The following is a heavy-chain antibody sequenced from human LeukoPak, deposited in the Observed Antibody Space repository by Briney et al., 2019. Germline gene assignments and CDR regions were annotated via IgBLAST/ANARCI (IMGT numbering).Heavy chain of an antibody. D-gene: IGHD5-12*01. CDR1: GFTFSSYG. J-gene: IGHJ4*02. V-gene: IGHV3-30*18. Sequence: GGSLRLSCAASGFTFSSYGMHWVRQAPGKGLEWVAVISYDGSNKYYADSVKGRFTISRDNSKNTLYLQMNSLRAEDTAVYYCAKDQWIEQMLGSHCDYWGQGTLVTVSS. CDR2: ISYDGSNK. CDR3: AKDQWIEQMLGSHCDY.